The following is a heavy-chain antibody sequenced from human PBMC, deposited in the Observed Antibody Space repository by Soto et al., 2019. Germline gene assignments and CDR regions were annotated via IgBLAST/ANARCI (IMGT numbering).Heavy chain of an antibody. D-gene: IGHD3-22*01. CDR2: INTDGSST. Sequence: EVQLVEPGGGLVQPGGSLRLSCAASGFTFSSYWMQWVRQAPGKGLVWVSRINTDGSSTSYADSVKGRFTISRDNAENTLYLQMNSLTAEDTAVYYCARGETRHSSLSLYWGQGTLVTVAS. CDR1: GFTFSSYW. CDR3: ARGETRHSSLSLY. V-gene: IGHV3-74*01. J-gene: IGHJ4*02.